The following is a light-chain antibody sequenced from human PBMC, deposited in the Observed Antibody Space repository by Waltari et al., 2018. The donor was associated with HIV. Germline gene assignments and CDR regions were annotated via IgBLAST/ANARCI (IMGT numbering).Light chain of an antibody. J-gene: IGLJ2*01. Sequence: SSELTQDPAVSVALGQTVRITCQSDRHRSYYASWYKQKPGQAPVLVIFGKNDRPSGIPDRFSGSDSGNTASLTITGAQAEDEADYYCNSRDSSGNHVVFGGGTKLTVL. CDR3: NSRDSSGNHVV. CDR1: RHRSYY. V-gene: IGLV3-19*01. CDR2: GKN.